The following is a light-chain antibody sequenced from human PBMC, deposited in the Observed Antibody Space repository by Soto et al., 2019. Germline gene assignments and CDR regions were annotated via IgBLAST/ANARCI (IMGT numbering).Light chain of an antibody. CDR1: QSVTMSY. V-gene: IGKV3-20*01. J-gene: IGKJ2*01. Sequence: EMVLTQSPDTLSLSPGETATLSCRASQSVTMSYLAWYQQRPGQAPRLLIYGASSRAAGIPDRFSGSGPGTDFTLTITRLEPEDFAVYYCQQYGSSRTFGQGTKLEIK. CDR3: QQYGSSRT. CDR2: GAS.